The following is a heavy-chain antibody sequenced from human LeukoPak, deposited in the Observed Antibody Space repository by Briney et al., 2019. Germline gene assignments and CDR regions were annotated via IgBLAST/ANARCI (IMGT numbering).Heavy chain of an antibody. Sequence: GESLKISCKGSEYSFTNYWIGWVRQMPGKGLEWMGIIYPGDSDTRYSPSFQGQVTISADKSISTAYLQWSSLKASDTALYFCATYAGSYSKYFQHWGQGTLVTVSS. CDR2: IYPGDSDT. CDR3: ATYAGSYSKYFQH. J-gene: IGHJ1*01. CDR1: EYSFTNYW. D-gene: IGHD3-10*01. V-gene: IGHV5-51*01.